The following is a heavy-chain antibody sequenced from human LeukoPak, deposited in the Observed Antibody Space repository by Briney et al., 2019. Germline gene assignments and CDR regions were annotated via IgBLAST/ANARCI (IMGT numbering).Heavy chain of an antibody. CDR3: ARGSAAGLDY. Sequence: ASVKVSCKASGYTFTNNAIHWVRRAPGQRLEWMGWINAGNGNTKYSQKFQGRVTITRDTSASTVYMELSSLRYEDTAMYYCARGSAAGLDYWGQGILVTDSS. D-gene: IGHD6-13*01. J-gene: IGHJ4*02. V-gene: IGHV1-3*01. CDR1: GYTFTNNA. CDR2: INAGNGNT.